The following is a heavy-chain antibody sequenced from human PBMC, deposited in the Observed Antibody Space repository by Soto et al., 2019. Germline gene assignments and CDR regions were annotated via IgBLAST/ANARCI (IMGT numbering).Heavy chain of an antibody. CDR1: GYTFTSYG. D-gene: IGHD4-4*01. Sequence: QVQLVQSGAEVKKPGASVKVSCKASGYTFTSYGISWVRQAPGQGLEWMGWISAYNGNTNYAQKLQGRVTMTTDTSMSTAYMELRSLRSDDTAVYYCARDHVLLHPKYYYYGMDVWGQGTTVTVSS. CDR3: ARDHVLLHPKYYYYGMDV. J-gene: IGHJ6*02. CDR2: ISAYNGNT. V-gene: IGHV1-18*04.